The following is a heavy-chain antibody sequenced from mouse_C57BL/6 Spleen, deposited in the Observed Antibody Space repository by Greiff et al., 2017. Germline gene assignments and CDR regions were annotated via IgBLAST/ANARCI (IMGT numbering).Heavy chain of an antibody. J-gene: IGHJ2*01. D-gene: IGHD2-2*01. CDR2: ISDGGSYT. CDR3: ARDRGVTHYFDY. Sequence: EVHLVESGGGLVKPGGSLKLSCAASGFTFSSYAMSWVRQTPEKRLEWVATISDGGSYTYYPDNVKGRFTISRDNAKNNLYLQMGHLKSEDTAMYYCARDRGVTHYFDYWGQGTTLTVSS. CDR1: GFTFSSYA. V-gene: IGHV5-4*01.